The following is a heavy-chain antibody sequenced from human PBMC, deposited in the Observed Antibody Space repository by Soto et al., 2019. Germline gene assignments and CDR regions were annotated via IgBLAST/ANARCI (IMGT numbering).Heavy chain of an antibody. CDR3: ARGRYYYDSSGYDY. CDR1: GGPFSGYY. Sequence: PSETLSLTCAVYGGPFSGYYWSWIRQPPGKGLEWIGEINHSGSTNYNPSLKSRVTISVDTSKNQFSLKLSSVTAADTAVYYCARGRYYYDSSGYDYWGQGTLVTVSS. D-gene: IGHD3-22*01. J-gene: IGHJ4*02. V-gene: IGHV4-34*01. CDR2: INHSGST.